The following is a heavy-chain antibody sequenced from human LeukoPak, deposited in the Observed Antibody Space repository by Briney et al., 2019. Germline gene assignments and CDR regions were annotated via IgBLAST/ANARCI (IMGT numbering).Heavy chain of an antibody. CDR3: ARGRWLRGAFDI. D-gene: IGHD5-24*01. V-gene: IGHV4-34*01. J-gene: IGHJ3*02. CDR1: GFTFSSYS. Sequence: GSLRLSCAASGFTFSSYSMNWIRQPPGKGLEWIGEINHSGSTNYNPSLKSRVTISVDTSKNQFSLKLSSVTAADTAVYYCARGRWLRGAFDIWGQGTMVTVSS. CDR2: INHSGST.